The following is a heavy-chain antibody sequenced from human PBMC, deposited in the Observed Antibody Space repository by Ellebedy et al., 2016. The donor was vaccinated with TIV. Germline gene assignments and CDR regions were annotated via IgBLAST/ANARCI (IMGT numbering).Heavy chain of an antibody. J-gene: IGHJ6*02. CDR3: AKMYCSSTSCYDYYYYGMDV. D-gene: IGHD2-2*01. Sequence: GESLKISCAASGFTFSSYAMSWVCQAPGKGLEWVSAISGSGGSTYYADSVKGRFTISRDNSKNTLYLQMNSLRAEDTAVYYCAKMYCSSTSCYDYYYYGMDVWGQGTTVTVSS. CDR2: ISGSGGST. V-gene: IGHV3-23*01. CDR1: GFTFSSYA.